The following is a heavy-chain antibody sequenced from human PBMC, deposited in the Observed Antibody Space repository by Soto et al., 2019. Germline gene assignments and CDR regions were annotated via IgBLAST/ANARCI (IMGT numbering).Heavy chain of an antibody. CDR1: GDSITFYY. V-gene: IGHV4-59*01. D-gene: IGHD1-20*01. CDR3: ARDSGITGNFDY. CDR2: VYHSGST. Sequence: SETLSLTCTVSGDSITFYYWSWIRQPPGKGLEWIGYVYHSGSTNYNPSLKSRVTISVDKSNNQFSLKLSSVTAADTAVYYCARDSGITGNFDYWGQGTLVTVSS. J-gene: IGHJ4*02.